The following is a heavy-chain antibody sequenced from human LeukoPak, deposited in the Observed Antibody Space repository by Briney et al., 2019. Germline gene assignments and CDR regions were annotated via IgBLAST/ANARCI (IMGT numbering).Heavy chain of an antibody. D-gene: IGHD2-2*01. V-gene: IGHV1-2*04. J-gene: IGHJ4*02. CDR3: ARGCSSTSCDGVDY. Sequence: ASVKVSCKASGYTFTGYYMHWVRQAPGQGLEWMGWINPNSGGTNYAQKFQGWVTMTRDTSTSTAYMELSRLRSDDTAVYYCARGCSSTSCDGVDYWGQGTLVTVSS. CDR2: INPNSGGT. CDR1: GYTFTGYY.